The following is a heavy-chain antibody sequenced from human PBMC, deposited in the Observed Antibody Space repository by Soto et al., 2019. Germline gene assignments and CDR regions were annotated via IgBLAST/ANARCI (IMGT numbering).Heavy chain of an antibody. D-gene: IGHD1-1*01. J-gene: IGHJ4*02. CDR1: GYTFTSYG. CDR2: ISAHNGNT. CDR3: ARGRYGDY. V-gene: IGHV1-18*01. Sequence: QVHLVQSGAEVKKPGASVKVSCKASGYTFTSYGITWVRQAPGQGLEWMGWISAHNGNTDYAQKLQGRVIVTRDTSTSTADMELRSLRSDDTAVYYCARGRYGDYWGQGALVTLSS.